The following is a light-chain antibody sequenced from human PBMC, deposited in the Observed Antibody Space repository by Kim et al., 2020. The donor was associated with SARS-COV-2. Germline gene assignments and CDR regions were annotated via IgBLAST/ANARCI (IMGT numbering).Light chain of an antibody. V-gene: IGKV3-15*01. Sequence: EIVMTQSPATLSVSPGERTTLSCRASQSVSKLAWYQQRPGQAPRLLIYGASTRATGIPARFSGSGSGTEFTLTISSLQSEDFAVYYCRRYNIWRTFGQGTEVEI. J-gene: IGKJ1*01. CDR3: RRYNIWRT. CDR1: QSVSK. CDR2: GAS.